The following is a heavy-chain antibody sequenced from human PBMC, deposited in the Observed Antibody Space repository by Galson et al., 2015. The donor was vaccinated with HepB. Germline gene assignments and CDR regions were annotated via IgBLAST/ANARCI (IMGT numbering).Heavy chain of an antibody. CDR3: AHRQSSSGYFTFDY. J-gene: IGHJ4*02. CDR2: IYWDDDK. D-gene: IGHD3-22*01. Sequence: PALVKPTQTLTLTCTFSGFSLSTSGVGVGWIRQPPGKALEWLALIYWDDDKRYSPSLKSRLTITKDTSKNQVVLTMTNMDPVDTATYYCAHRQSSSGYFTFDYWGQGTLVTVSS. V-gene: IGHV2-5*02. CDR1: GFSLSTSGVG.